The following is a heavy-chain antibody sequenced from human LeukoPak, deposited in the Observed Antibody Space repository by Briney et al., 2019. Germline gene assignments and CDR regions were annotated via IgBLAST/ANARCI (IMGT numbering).Heavy chain of an antibody. Sequence: GASVKVSCRASGYKFTRYGMNWVRQAPRQGLEWTGPINTNAEKATFAQGFTGRFVLSQDTSLSTAYLYISGLKAEDTAIYYCAKDLSDGWMIQGDSAFDIWGQGTVVTVSS. J-gene: IGHJ3*02. D-gene: IGHD5-18*01. CDR1: GYKFTRYG. CDR2: INTNAEKA. V-gene: IGHV7-4-1*02. CDR3: AKDLSDGWMIQGDSAFDI.